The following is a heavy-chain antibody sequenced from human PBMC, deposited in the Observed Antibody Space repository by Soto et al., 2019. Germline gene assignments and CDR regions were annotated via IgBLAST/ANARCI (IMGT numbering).Heavy chain of an antibody. CDR2: IYSDGTT. CDR1: GFTVSSNY. J-gene: IGHJ4*02. D-gene: IGHD6-6*01. V-gene: IGHV3-53*01. CDR3: AILSN. Sequence: GGSLRLSCAASGFTVSSNYMNWVRQAPGKGLEWVSIIYSDGTTSYADSVKGRFTISRDNFKNTLHLQMNSLRAEDTDVYYCAILSNWGQGTLVTVSS.